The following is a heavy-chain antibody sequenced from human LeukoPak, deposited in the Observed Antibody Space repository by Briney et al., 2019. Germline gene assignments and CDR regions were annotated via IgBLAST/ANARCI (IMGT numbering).Heavy chain of an antibody. V-gene: IGHV4-30-2*01. CDR1: GGSISSGGYY. Sequence: SQTLSLTCTVSGGSISSGGYYWSWIRQPPGKGLEWIGYIYHSGSTYYNPSLKSRVTISVDRSKNQFSLKLSSVTAADTAVYYCARGEDVLLWFGELSVWLDPWGQGTLVTVSS. CDR3: ARGEDVLLWFGELSVWLDP. J-gene: IGHJ5*02. D-gene: IGHD3-10*01. CDR2: IYHSGST.